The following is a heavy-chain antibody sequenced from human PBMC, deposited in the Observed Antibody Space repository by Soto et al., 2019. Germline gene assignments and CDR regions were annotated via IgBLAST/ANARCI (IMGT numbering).Heavy chain of an antibody. CDR3: ASNTYDILTDFDHLTAFDI. V-gene: IGHV4-4*07. J-gene: IGHJ3*02. CDR2: IYTSGST. CDR1: GGSISSYY. Sequence: QVQLQESGPGLVKSSETLSLTCTVSGGSISSYYWSWLRQSAGKGLEWIGRIYTSGSTNYNPSLKSRLTMSVDTSKNQCSLKLNSVTAADTAVYYCASNTYDILTDFDHLTAFDIWGQGTLVTVSS. D-gene: IGHD3-9*01.